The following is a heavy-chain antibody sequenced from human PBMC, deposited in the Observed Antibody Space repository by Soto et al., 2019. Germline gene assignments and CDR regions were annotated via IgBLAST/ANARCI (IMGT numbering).Heavy chain of an antibody. V-gene: IGHV2-5*02. Sequence: QITLKESGPTLVKPTQTLTLTCTFSGFSLSTSGVGVGWIRQPPGKALEWLALIYWDDDKRYSPSLKSRLTITKDTSKNQVVLTMTNIDPVDTATYYCAHEGAHDTTVWGQGTLVTVSS. J-gene: IGHJ4*02. CDR3: AHEGAHDTTV. CDR2: IYWDDDK. D-gene: IGHD3-22*01. CDR1: GFSLSTSGVG.